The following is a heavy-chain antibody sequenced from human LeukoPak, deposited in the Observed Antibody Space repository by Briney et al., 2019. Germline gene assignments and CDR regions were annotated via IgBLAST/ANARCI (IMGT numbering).Heavy chain of an antibody. D-gene: IGHD2-2*01. CDR2: IRGNGGTT. J-gene: IGHJ4*02. CDR3: ARHPYCSSTTCYGIDY. CDR1: GFTSSNYA. V-gene: IGHV3-23*01. Sequence: PGGSLRLSCVDSGFTSSNYAMSWVRQAPGEGLEWISTIRGNGGTTYYADSVKGRFTISRDNAKNSLFLQMNSLRADDTAVYYCARHPYCSSTTCYGIDYWGQGTLVAVSS.